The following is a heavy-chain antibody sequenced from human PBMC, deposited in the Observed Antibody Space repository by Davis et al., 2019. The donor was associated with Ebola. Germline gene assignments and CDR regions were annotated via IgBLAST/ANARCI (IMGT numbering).Heavy chain of an antibody. CDR2: IIPIFGTA. CDR3: ATRDGYNSPTGWYFDL. V-gene: IGHV1-69*13. J-gene: IGHJ2*01. D-gene: IGHD5-24*01. CDR1: GGTFSSYA. Sequence: SVKVSCKASGGTFSSYAISWVRQAPGQGLEWMGGIIPIFGTANYAQKFQGRVTITADESTSTAYMELSSLRSEDTAVYYCATRDGYNSPTGWYFDLWGRGTLVTVSS.